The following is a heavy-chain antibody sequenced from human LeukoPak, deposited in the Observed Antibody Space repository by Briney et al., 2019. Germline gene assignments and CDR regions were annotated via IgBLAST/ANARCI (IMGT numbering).Heavy chain of an antibody. J-gene: IGHJ4*02. CDR2: INYSGST. V-gene: IGHV4-39*07. D-gene: IGHD3-22*01. CDR3: ARGHYDSSGYYSGYFDS. CDR1: GVSISSTSYY. Sequence: SETLSLTCTVSGVSISSTSYYWGWIRQPPGKGLEWIGSINYSGSTYDNPSLKGRVTISVDKSKNQFSLKLSSVTAADTAIYYCARGHYDSSGYYSGYFDSWGQGTLVTVSS.